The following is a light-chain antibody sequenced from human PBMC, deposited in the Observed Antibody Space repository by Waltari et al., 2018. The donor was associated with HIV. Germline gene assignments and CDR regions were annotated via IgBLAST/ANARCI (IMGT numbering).Light chain of an antibody. V-gene: IGKV3-20*01. J-gene: IGKJ1*01. CDR1: QSVGANY. Sequence: EIVLTQSPDTLSLSPGARATLSCRASQSVGANYLVWYQQILGQAPRLVMYATSSRATGVPDRFTGSGSGTAFTLTISRLEPEDSAVYFCQQYGRSLWTFGQGTRVEVK. CDR2: ATS. CDR3: QQYGRSLWT.